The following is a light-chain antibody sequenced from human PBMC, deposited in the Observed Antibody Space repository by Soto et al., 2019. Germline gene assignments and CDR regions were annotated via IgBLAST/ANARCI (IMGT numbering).Light chain of an antibody. Sequence: DIVMTQSPLSLPVTPGEPASISCRSSQSLLHSNGKNYLGWFLQKPGQSPQLLIYLGSSRASGVPDRFSGSGSGTDFTLKISRVEAEDVGVYYCKQVLQPPLTFGGGTKVEIK. V-gene: IGKV2-28*01. CDR3: KQVLQPPLT. CDR1: QSLLHSNGKNY. CDR2: LGS. J-gene: IGKJ4*01.